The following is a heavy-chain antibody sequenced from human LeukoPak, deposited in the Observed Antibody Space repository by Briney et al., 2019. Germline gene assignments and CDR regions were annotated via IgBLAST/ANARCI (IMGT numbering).Heavy chain of an antibody. Sequence: GGSLRLSCAAFGFTFSSYTMNWVRQAPGKGLEWVSSISSSGSYIYYTDSLKGRFTTFRDNAKNSLYLQMNSLRAEDTAVYYCARPGYSGYIIGYYFDYWGQGTLVTVSS. D-gene: IGHD5-12*01. CDR1: GFTFSSYT. J-gene: IGHJ4*02. CDR3: ARPGYSGYIIGYYFDY. V-gene: IGHV3-21*06. CDR2: ISSSGSYI.